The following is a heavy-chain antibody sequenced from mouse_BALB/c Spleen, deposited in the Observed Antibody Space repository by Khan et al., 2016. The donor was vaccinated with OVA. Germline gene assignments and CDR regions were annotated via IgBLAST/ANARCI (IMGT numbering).Heavy chain of an antibody. CDR2: ISYSGSP. CDR1: GYSITSAYA. Sequence: EVQLQESGPGLVKPSQSLSLTCTVTGYSITSAYAWNWIRQFPGNKLEWMGYISYSGSPTSNPSLQSRISITRDPSKDQFFLQLKSLTSEDTATYYCASELGRYYAMDYWGQGTSVTVSS. V-gene: IGHV3-2*02. CDR3: ASELGRYYAMDY. J-gene: IGHJ4*01. D-gene: IGHD4-1*01.